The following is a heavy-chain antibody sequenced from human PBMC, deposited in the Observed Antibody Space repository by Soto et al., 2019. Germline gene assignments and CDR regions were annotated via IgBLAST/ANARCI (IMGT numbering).Heavy chain of an antibody. D-gene: IGHD3-22*01. CDR2: INPSCGST. Sequence: ASVKVSCKASGYTFTSYYIHWVRQAPLRGLEWMVIINPSCGSTSYAQKFQGRVTMTRDTPTSTVYMELSSLRSEDKAVYYCARVSPYDSSGYYYVPPGIDAFDIWGQGTMVTV. CDR3: ARVSPYDSSGYYYVPPGIDAFDI. J-gene: IGHJ3*02. V-gene: IGHV1-46*01. CDR1: GYTFTSYY.